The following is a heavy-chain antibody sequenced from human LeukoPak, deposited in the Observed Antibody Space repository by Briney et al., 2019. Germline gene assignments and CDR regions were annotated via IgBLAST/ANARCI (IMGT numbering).Heavy chain of an antibody. V-gene: IGHV4-59*06. J-gene: IGHJ4*02. CDR1: GGSISSYY. Sequence: SETLSLTCTVSGGSISSYYWSWIRQPPGKGLEWIGYIYYSGSTYYNPSLKSRVTISVDTSKNQFSLKLSSVTAADTAVYYCARAISSGYCDYWGQGALVTVSS. CDR3: ARAISSGYCDY. CDR2: IYYSGST. D-gene: IGHD3-22*01.